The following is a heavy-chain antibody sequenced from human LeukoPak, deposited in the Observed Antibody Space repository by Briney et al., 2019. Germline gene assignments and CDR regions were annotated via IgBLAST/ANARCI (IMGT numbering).Heavy chain of an antibody. V-gene: IGHV1-2*02. CDR1: GYTFTGYY. Sequence: ASVKVSCKASGYTFTGYYMHWVRQAPGQGLEWMGGINPNSGGTNYAQKFQGRVTMTRDTSISTAYMELSRLRSDDTAVYYCARSYYGSGSYGSRRYYFDYWGQGTLVTVSS. D-gene: IGHD3-10*01. J-gene: IGHJ4*02. CDR3: ARSYYGSGSYGSRRYYFDY. CDR2: INPNSGGT.